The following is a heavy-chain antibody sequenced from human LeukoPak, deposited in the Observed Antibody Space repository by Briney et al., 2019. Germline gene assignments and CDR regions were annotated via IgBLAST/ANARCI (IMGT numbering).Heavy chain of an antibody. D-gene: IGHD6-13*01. V-gene: IGHV1-8*01. J-gene: IGHJ6*02. Sequence: GPVKVSCKASGYTFTSYDINWVRQATGRGLEWMGWMNPNSGNTGYAQKFQGRVTMTRNTSISTAYMELSSLRSEDTAVCYCARGAEIAAADYYYYYGMDVWGQGTTVTVSS. CDR2: MNPNSGNT. CDR1: GYTFTSYD. CDR3: ARGAEIAAADYYYYYGMDV.